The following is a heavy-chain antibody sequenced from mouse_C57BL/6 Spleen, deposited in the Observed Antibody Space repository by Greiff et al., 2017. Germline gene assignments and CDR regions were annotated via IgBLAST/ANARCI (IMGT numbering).Heavy chain of an antibody. V-gene: IGHV3-1*01. J-gene: IGHJ3*01. CDR1: GYSITSGYD. CDR3: ARGGVYYDYDGFAY. CDR2: ISYSGST. Sequence: VLLKESGPGMVKPSQSLSLTCTVTGYSITSGYDWHWIRHFPGNKLEWMGYISYSGSTNYNPSLKSRISITHDTSKNHFFLKLNSVTTEDTATYYCARGGVYYDYDGFAYWGQGTLVTVSA. D-gene: IGHD2-4*01.